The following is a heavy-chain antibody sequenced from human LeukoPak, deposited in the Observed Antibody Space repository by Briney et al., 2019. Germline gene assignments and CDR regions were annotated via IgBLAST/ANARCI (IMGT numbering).Heavy chain of an antibody. Sequence: ASVKVSCKASGFSVHYIVWVRQAPGQGLEWMGWINPNSGGTNYAQKFQGRVTMTRDTSISTAYMELSRLRSDDTAVYYCARGDDSSGYWGAFDIWGQGTMVTVSS. CDR1: GFSVHY. CDR3: ARGDDSSGYWGAFDI. V-gene: IGHV1-2*02. J-gene: IGHJ3*02. D-gene: IGHD3-22*01. CDR2: INPNSGGT.